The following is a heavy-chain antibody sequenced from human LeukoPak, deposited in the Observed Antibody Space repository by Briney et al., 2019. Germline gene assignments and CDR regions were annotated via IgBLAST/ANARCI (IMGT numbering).Heavy chain of an antibody. V-gene: IGHV3-30*04. J-gene: IGHJ4*02. CDR2: ISYDGNNK. CDR1: GFTFSNYA. Sequence: PGGSLRLSCAASGFTFSNYAMHWVRQAPGKGLEWVAVISYDGNNKYYADSVKARFTISRDNSKNTLYLQMNSLRADDTAVYYCAKDRGGRVSGYEGADYWGQGTLVTVSS. D-gene: IGHD3-10*01. CDR3: AKDRGGRVSGYEGADY.